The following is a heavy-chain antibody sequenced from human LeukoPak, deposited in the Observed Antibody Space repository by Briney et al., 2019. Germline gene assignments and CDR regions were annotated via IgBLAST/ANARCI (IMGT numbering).Heavy chain of an antibody. CDR3: AKDRWNTVMAHFDY. D-gene: IGHD5-18*01. Sequence: SGGSLRLSCAASGFTFSNYDMSWVRQAPGKGLEWVSSISDSGGSTYYADSVKGRFTISRDNSKNTLYLQMNSLRAEDTAVYYCAKDRWNTVMAHFDYWGRGTLVTVSS. J-gene: IGHJ4*02. V-gene: IGHV3-23*01. CDR1: GFTFSNYD. CDR2: ISDSGGST.